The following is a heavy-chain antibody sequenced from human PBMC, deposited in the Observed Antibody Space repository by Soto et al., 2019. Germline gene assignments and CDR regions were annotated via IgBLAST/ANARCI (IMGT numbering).Heavy chain of an antibody. CDR3: AREKYYYGSGSYYNDNWFDP. CDR1: GGSISSGGYY. Sequence: QVQLQESGPGLVKPSQTLSLTCTVSGGSISSGGYYWSWIRQHPGKGLEWIGYIYYSGSTYYNPSLKGRLTISVDTSKNLFSLKLSSVTAADTAVYYCAREKYYYGSGSYYNDNWFDPWGQGTLVTVSS. CDR2: IYYSGST. J-gene: IGHJ5*02. D-gene: IGHD3-10*01. V-gene: IGHV4-31*03.